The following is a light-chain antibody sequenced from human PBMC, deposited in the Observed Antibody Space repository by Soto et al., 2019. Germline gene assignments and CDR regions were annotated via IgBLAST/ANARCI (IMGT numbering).Light chain of an antibody. J-gene: IGKJ1*01. CDR1: QSVTSNY. V-gene: IGKV3-20*01. Sequence: ETVLTQSPGTLSLSPGERATLSCRASQSVTSNYLAWYQQKPGQAPRLLIFGASIRDTGIPDRFSGSGSGTDFTLTISRLEPEDFAVYYCQQYGSSPGTFGQGTKVDIK. CDR2: GAS. CDR3: QQYGSSPGT.